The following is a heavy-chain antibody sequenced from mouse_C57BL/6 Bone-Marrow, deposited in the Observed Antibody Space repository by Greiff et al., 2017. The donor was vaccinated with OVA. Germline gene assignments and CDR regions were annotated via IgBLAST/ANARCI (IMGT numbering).Heavy chain of an antibody. Sequence: QVQLQQPGAELVKPGASVKMSCKASGYTFTSYWITWVKPRPGQGLEWIGDIYPGSGSTNYNEKFKSKATLTVDTSYSTAYMHLSSLTSEDSAVYYCARCLRDFPYAMDYWGQGTSVTVSS. J-gene: IGHJ4*01. V-gene: IGHV1-55*01. CDR2: IYPGSGST. CDR1: GYTFTSYW. D-gene: IGHD1-1*01. CDR3: ARCLRDFPYAMDY.